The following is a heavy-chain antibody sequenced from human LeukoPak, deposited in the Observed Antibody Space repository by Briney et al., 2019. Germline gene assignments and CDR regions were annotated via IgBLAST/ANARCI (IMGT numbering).Heavy chain of an antibody. V-gene: IGHV3-53*01. CDR3: AKSAEWSPRWFDP. D-gene: IGHD3-3*01. J-gene: IGHJ5*02. CDR1: GFTVSSNY. CDR2: IYSGGST. Sequence: PGGSLRLSCAASGFTVSSNYMSWVRQAPGKGLEWVSVIYSGGSTYYADSVKGRFTISRDNSKNTLYLQMNSLRAEDTAVYYCAKSAEWSPRWFDPWGQGTLVTVPS.